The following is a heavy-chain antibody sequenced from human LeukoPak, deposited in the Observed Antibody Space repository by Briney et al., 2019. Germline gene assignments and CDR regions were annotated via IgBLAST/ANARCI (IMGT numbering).Heavy chain of an antibody. V-gene: IGHV4-39*07. D-gene: IGHD4-17*01. CDR3: AGVVTYGDYNDY. CDR2: IYYSGST. Sequence: SETLSLTCTVSGGSISSSSYYWGWIRQPPGKGLEWIGSIYYSGSTYYNPSLKSRVTISVDTSKNQFSLKLSSVTAADTAVYYCAGVVTYGDYNDYWGQGTLVTVSS. CDR1: GGSISSSSYY. J-gene: IGHJ4*02.